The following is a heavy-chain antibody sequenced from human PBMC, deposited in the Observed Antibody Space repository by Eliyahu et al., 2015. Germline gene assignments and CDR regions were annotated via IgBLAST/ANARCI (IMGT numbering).Heavy chain of an antibody. J-gene: IGHJ4*02. CDR2: MNPNSGNT. V-gene: IGHV1-8*01. CDR1: GXXXTSXD. D-gene: IGHD3-22*01. Sequence: QVQLVQSGAEVKKPGASVKVSXXASGXXXTSXDXNWVRQAHGQGLEWMGWMNPNSGNTGYAQKFQGRVTMTRNTSISTAYMELSSLRSEDTAVYYCARVVNYYDSTFDYWGQGTLVTVSS. CDR3: ARVVNYYDSTFDY.